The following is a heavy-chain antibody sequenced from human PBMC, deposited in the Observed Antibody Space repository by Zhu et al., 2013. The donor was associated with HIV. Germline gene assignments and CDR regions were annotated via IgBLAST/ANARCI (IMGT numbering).Heavy chain of an antibody. D-gene: IGHD2-2*01. CDR2: IIPIFGTA. Sequence: QVQLVQSGAEVKKPGSSVKVSCKASGGTFSSYAISWVRQAPGQGLEWMGGIIPIFGTANYAQKFQGRVTITADESTSTAYMELSSLRSEDTAVYYCARVPPYCSSTSCYEVYFDYWGQGTLVTVSS. CDR3: ARVPPYCSSTSCYEVYFDY. J-gene: IGHJ4*02. V-gene: IGHV1-69*01. CDR1: GGTFSSYA.